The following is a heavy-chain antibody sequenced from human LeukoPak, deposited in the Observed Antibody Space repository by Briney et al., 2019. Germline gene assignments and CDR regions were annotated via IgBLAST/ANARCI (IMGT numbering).Heavy chain of an antibody. J-gene: IGHJ3*02. D-gene: IGHD6-25*01. Sequence: PGGSLRLSCAASGFTFSSYAMHWVRQAPGKGLEWVSTISGSGGSTYYADSVKGRFTISRDNAKNTLYLQMNSLRAEDTAVYYCARRSAAKDAFDIWGQGTMVTVSS. CDR1: GFTFSSYA. CDR3: ARRSAAKDAFDI. V-gene: IGHV3-23*01. CDR2: ISGSGGST.